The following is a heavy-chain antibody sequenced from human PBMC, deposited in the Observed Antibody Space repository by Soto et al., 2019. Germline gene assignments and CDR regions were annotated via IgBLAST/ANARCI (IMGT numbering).Heavy chain of an antibody. Sequence: QVQLVESGGGVVQPGRSLRLSCAASGFTFNSYAMNWVRQAPGKGLEWVSVISYDGSTEYYADSVRGRFTISRDNSKNTLYLQMNSLRAEDTAVYYCARIWLDFVVVRIPSAWGVKENWGQGTLVTVSS. CDR2: ISYDGSTE. CDR1: GFTFNSYA. CDR3: ARIWLDFVVVRIPSAWGVKEN. D-gene: IGHD2-15*01. V-gene: IGHV3-30-3*01. J-gene: IGHJ4*02.